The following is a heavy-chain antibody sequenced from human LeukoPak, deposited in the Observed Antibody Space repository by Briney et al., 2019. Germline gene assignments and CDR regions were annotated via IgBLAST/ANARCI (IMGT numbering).Heavy chain of an antibody. CDR3: AKAPDYYDSSGYDY. V-gene: IGHV3-23*01. CDR1: AFTFSSSA. CDR2: ISSDGGNT. J-gene: IGHJ4*02. D-gene: IGHD3-22*01. Sequence: GGSLRLSCATSAFTFSSSAMSWVRQAPGKGLEWVSAISSDGGNTYYADSVKGRFTISRDNSKNTLYLQMNSLRAEDTAVYYCAKAPDYYDSSGYDYWGQGTLVTVSS.